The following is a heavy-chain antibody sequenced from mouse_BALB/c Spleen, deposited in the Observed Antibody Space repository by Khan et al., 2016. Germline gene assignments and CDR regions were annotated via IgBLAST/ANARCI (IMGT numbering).Heavy chain of an antibody. CDR1: GYSFTGYF. CDR2: INPYNGDT. J-gene: IGHJ1*01. V-gene: IGHV1-20*02. CDR3: ARGGYYVWYFDV. Sequence: IQLVQSGPELVKPGASVKISCKASGYSFTGYFMNWVMQSHGKSLEWIGRINPYNGDTFYNQKFKGKATLTVDKSSSTAHMELRSLAAEDSAVYYCARGGYYVWYFDVWGAGTTVTVSS. D-gene: IGHD2-3*01.